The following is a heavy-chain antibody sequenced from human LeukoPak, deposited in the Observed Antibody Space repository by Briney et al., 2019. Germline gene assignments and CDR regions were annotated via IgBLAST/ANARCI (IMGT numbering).Heavy chain of an antibody. D-gene: IGHD1-26*01. Sequence: KTSETLSLTCTVSGGSITSSSSYWGWVRQPPGKGLEWIGSIYHSGSTYYNPSLKSRVTISVDTSKNQLSLKLSSVTAADTAVYYCARENSGSYKAAQWGQGTLVTVSS. CDR1: GGSITSSSSY. CDR3: ARENSGSYKAAQ. CDR2: IYHSGST. J-gene: IGHJ1*01. V-gene: IGHV4-39*07.